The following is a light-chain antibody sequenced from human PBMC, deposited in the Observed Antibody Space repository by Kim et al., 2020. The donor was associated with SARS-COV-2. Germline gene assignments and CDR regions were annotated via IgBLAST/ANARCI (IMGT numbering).Light chain of an antibody. CDR3: QQYNNWPPLT. CDR2: GAS. Sequence: SPAERATHSCRASQSGSSNLAWYQQKPGQAPRLLIYGASTRATGIPARFSGSGSGTEFTLTISSLQSEDFAVYYCQQYNNWPPLTFGGGTKVDIK. CDR1: QSGSSN. J-gene: IGKJ4*01. V-gene: IGKV3-15*01.